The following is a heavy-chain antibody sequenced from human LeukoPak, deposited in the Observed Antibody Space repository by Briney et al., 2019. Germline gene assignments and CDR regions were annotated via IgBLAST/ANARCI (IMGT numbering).Heavy chain of an antibody. V-gene: IGHV4-34*01. D-gene: IGHD3-10*01. CDR3: ARVRDYYGSGSGWFDP. CDR1: GGSFSGYY. CDR2: INHSGST. J-gene: IGHJ5*02. Sequence: SETLSLTCAVYGGSFSGYYWSWIRQPPGKGLEWIGEINHSGSTNYNPSLKSRVTISVDTSENQFSLKLSSVTAADTAVYYCARVRDYYGSGSGWFDPWGQGTLVTVSS.